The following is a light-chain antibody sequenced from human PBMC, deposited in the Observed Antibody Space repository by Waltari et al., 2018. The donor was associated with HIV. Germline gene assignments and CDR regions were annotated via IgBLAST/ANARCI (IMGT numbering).Light chain of an antibody. CDR1: QSVRTY. CDR3: QYRDSWPPT. J-gene: IGKJ4*01. Sequence: DIVLTQSPATLSLSPGERATLYCRASQSVRTYLAWYQRKPGHAPRLLVYDASMRSTGVPARFIGSGSETDFTLTISGLEPEDVGFYYCQYRDSWPPTFGGGTRVEI. V-gene: IGKV3-11*01. CDR2: DAS.